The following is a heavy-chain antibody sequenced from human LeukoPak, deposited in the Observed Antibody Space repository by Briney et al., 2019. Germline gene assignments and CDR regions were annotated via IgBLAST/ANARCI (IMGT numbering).Heavy chain of an antibody. V-gene: IGHV3-30*14. D-gene: IGHD6-13*01. CDR3: ARGLVGQYSSSWYGDAFDI. J-gene: IGHJ3*02. CDR2: ISYDGNNK. Sequence: PGRSLRLSCAASGFTFSNYSMHWVRQAPGKGLEWVVVISYDGNNKYYTQSVKGRFTITRDNSKNTLYLQMNSLRAEDTAVYYCARGLVGQYSSSWYGDAFDIWGQGTMVTVSS. CDR1: GFTFSNYS.